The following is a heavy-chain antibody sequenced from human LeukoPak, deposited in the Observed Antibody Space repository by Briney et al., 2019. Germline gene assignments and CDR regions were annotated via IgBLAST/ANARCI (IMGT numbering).Heavy chain of an antibody. Sequence: PGGSLRLSCAASGFTVSSNYMSWARQAPGKGLEWVSVIYSGGSTYYADSVKGRFTISRDNSKNTLYLQMNSLRAEDTAVYYCARETRYEDAFDIWGQGTMVTVSS. J-gene: IGHJ3*02. V-gene: IGHV3-53*01. CDR2: IYSGGST. CDR3: ARETRYEDAFDI. D-gene: IGHD2-2*01. CDR1: GFTVSSNY.